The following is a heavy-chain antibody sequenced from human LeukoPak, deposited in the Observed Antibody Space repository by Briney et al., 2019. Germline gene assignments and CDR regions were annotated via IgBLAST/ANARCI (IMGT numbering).Heavy chain of an antibody. J-gene: IGHJ4*02. CDR3: AKDHPGAMIYFDS. CDR2: ITGSGGTT. Sequence: PGGSLRLSCAASGFPFSNYGMSWVRQAPGKGLEWVSAITGSGGTTYDADSLRGRFTISRDNSKNTLFLQINSLRAEDTAVYYCAKDHPGAMIYFDSWGQGTLVSVSS. D-gene: IGHD3-16*01. V-gene: IGHV3-23*01. CDR1: GFPFSNYG.